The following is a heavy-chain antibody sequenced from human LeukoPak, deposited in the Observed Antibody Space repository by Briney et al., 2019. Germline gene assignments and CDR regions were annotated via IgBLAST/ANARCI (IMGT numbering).Heavy chain of an antibody. CDR1: GFTFSSYA. D-gene: IGHD1-7*01. CDR2: ISYDGSNK. Sequence: PGGSLRLSCAASGFTFSSYAMHWVRQAPGKGLEWVAVISYDGSNKYYADSVKGRFTISRDNSKNTLYLQMNSLRAEDTAVYYCAKEPWDYVYWGQGTLVTVSS. J-gene: IGHJ4*02. V-gene: IGHV3-30-3*01. CDR3: AKEPWDYVY.